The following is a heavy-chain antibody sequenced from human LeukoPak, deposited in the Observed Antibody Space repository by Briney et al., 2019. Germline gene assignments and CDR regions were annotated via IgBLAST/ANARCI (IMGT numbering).Heavy chain of an antibody. CDR2: IIPIFGTA. Sequence: SVKVSCKASGGTFSSYAISWVRQAPGQGLEWMGGIIPIFGTANYAQKFQGRVTITADESTSTAYMELSSLRSEDTAVYYCARVPRDGYMVFYFDYWGQGTRATVSS. V-gene: IGHV1-69*13. CDR1: GGTFSSYA. J-gene: IGHJ4*02. D-gene: IGHD5-24*01. CDR3: ARVPRDGYMVFYFDY.